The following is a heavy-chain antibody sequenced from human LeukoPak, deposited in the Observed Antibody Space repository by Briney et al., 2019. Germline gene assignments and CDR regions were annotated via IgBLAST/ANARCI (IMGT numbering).Heavy chain of an antibody. CDR3: AKDRYRYSSSRIDY. CDR2: ISGSGGST. V-gene: IGHV3-23*01. CDR1: GFTFSSYA. J-gene: IGHJ4*02. D-gene: IGHD6-13*01. Sequence: HPGGSLRLSCAASGFTFSSYAMSWVRQAPGKGLEWVSAISGSGGSTHYADSVKGRFTISRDNSKNTLYLQMSSLRAEDTAVYYCAKDRYRYSSSRIDYWGQGTLVTVSS.